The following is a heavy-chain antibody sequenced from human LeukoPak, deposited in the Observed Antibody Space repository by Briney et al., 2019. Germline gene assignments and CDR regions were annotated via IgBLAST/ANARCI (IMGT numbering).Heavy chain of an antibody. CDR2: IYYSGST. CDR3: ARDSSSWYWFDP. V-gene: IGHV4-59*01. D-gene: IGHD6-13*01. Sequence: SETMSLTCTVSGGSISSYYWSWIRQPPGKGLEWIGYIYYSGSTNYNPSLKSRVTISVDTSKNQFSLKLSSVTAADTAVYYCARDSSSWYWFDPWGQGTLVTVSS. J-gene: IGHJ5*02. CDR1: GGSISSYY.